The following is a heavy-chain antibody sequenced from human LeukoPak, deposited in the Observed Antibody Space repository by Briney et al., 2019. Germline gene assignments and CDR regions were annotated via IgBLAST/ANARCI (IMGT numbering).Heavy chain of an antibody. CDR3: ARDLIGGWPFDY. CDR2: IHSGGTI. V-gene: IGHV3-66*01. D-gene: IGHD6-19*01. Sequence: GGSLRLSCAASGFTISSNYMSWVRQAPGKGLEWVSVIHSGGTIYYADSVKGRFTISRDNSKDTLYLQMNSLRADHTSVYYCARDLIGGWPFDYWGQGTLVTVSS. CDR1: GFTISSNY. J-gene: IGHJ4*02.